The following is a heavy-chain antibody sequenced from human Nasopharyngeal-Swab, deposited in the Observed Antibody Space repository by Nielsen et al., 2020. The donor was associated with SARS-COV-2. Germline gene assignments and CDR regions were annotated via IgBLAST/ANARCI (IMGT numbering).Heavy chain of an antibody. CDR3: ARAGDFWSGWSANYHMDV. CDR2: IYYSGST. CDR1: GGSISSSSYY. V-gene: IGHV4-31*03. Sequence: SETLSLTCTVSGGSISSSSYYWSWIRQHPGKGLEWIGYIYYSGSTYYNPSLKSRVTISVDTSKNQFSLKLSSVTAADTAVYYCARAGDFWSGWSANYHMDVWGKGTTVTVSS. D-gene: IGHD3-3*01. J-gene: IGHJ6*03.